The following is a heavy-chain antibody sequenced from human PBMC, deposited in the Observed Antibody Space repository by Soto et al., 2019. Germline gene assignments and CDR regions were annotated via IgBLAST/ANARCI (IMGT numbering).Heavy chain of an antibody. CDR1: GGSISSSSYY. J-gene: IGHJ5*02. V-gene: IGHV4-39*01. CDR3: ARHEYFSGIMTSYNWFDP. D-gene: IGHD3-10*01. CDR2: IYYSGST. Sequence: PSETLSLTCTVSGGSISSSSYYWGWIRQPPGKGLEWIGSIYYSGSTYYNPSLKSRVTISVDTSKNQFSLKLSSVTAADTAVYYCARHEYFSGIMTSYNWFDPWGQGTLVTVSS.